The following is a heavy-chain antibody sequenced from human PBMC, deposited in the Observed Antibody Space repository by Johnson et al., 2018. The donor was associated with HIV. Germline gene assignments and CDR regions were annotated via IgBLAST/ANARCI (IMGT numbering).Heavy chain of an antibody. Sequence: EVQLVESGGGLVQPGRSLRLSCAASGFTLSDYAMHWVRQAPGKGLDWVSVIGWNRGSKGYADSVKGRFTISRDNAKNSLYRQMNSLRAEDAALYYCARDPRSWYDDAFDIWGQGTMVTVSS. CDR2: IGWNRGSK. J-gene: IGHJ3*02. CDR3: ARDPRSWYDDAFDI. V-gene: IGHV3-9*01. CDR1: GFTLSDYA. D-gene: IGHD6-13*01.